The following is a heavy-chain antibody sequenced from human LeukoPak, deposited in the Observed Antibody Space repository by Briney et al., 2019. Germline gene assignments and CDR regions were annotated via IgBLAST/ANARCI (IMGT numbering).Heavy chain of an antibody. CDR3: AKDRDCSNTRCYFDY. J-gene: IGHJ4*02. CDR1: GFTFSRYA. V-gene: IGHV3-23*01. Sequence: GGSLRLSCAASGFTFSRYAMIWVRQAPGKGLEWFSAISGSGGSTYYADSVKGRFTISRDNSKSTLYLQMNSLRAEATAVYYCAKDRDCSNTRCYFDYWGQGNLVTVSS. D-gene: IGHD2-2*01. CDR2: ISGSGGST.